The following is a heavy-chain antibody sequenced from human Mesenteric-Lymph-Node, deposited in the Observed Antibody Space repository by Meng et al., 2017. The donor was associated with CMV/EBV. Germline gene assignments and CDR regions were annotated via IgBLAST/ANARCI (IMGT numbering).Heavy chain of an antibody. J-gene: IGHJ4*02. V-gene: IGHV3-53*01. CDR3: AKDVGGGYVDY. Sequence: GESLKISCVASGLTVSSNYMSWVRQAPGKGLEWLSVIYVDGNTYYADSVKGRFTISRDNSKNTLYLQMNSLRAEDTAVYYCAKDVGGGYVDYWGQGTLVTVSS. D-gene: IGHD4-23*01. CDR2: IYVDGNT. CDR1: GLTVSSNY.